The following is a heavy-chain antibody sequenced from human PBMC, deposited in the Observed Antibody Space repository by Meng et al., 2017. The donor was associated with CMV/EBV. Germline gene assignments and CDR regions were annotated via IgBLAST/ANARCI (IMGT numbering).Heavy chain of an antibody. CDR3: ARALGGPLRFLE. CDR2: IYHSGST. CDR1: GGSISSSHW. J-gene: IGHJ4*02. D-gene: IGHD3-3*01. Sequence: CAVSGGSISSSHWWSCVRQPPGKGLEWIGEIYHSGSTNYNPSLKSRVTISVDKSKNQFSLKLSSVTAADTAVYYCARALGGPLRFLEWGQGTLVTVSS. V-gene: IGHV4-4*02.